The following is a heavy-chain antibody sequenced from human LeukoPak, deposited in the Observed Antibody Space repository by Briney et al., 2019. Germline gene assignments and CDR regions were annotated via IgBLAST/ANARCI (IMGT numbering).Heavy chain of an antibody. Sequence: SDTLSLTCTVSGGPISSYHWSWLRQPAGKALEWIGRIYTRGSTNYNPSLKSRVTMSVDTSKNQFSLKLSSVTAADTAVYYCARDRLLWFGELLQYWYFDLWGRGTLVTVSS. CDR1: GGPISSYH. V-gene: IGHV4-4*07. CDR3: ARDRLLWFGELLQYWYFDL. CDR2: IYTRGST. J-gene: IGHJ2*01. D-gene: IGHD3-10*01.